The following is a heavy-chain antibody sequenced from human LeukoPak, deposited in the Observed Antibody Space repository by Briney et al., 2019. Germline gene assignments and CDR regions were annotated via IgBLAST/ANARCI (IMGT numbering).Heavy chain of an antibody. CDR1: GFTFSSYA. CDR2: ISGSGGST. J-gene: IGHJ4*02. Sequence: PGGSLRLSCAASGFTFSSYAMSWVRQAPGKGLEWVSAISGSGGSTYYADSVKGRFTISRDNSKNTLYPQMNSLRAEDTAVYYCAKVEDIVVVPAALDGWGQGTLVTVSS. V-gene: IGHV3-23*01. CDR3: AKVEDIVVVPAALDG. D-gene: IGHD2-2*01.